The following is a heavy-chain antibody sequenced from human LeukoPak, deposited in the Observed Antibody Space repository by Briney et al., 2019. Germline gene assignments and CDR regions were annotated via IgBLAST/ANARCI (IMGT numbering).Heavy chain of an antibody. CDR2: TYYRSKWYN. Sequence: SQTLSLTCAISGDSVSSNSAAWNWIRQSPSRGLEWLGRTYYRSKWYNDYAISVKSRIIINPDTSKNQFSLQLNSVTPEDTAVYYCARGVGTRYSGYDAFDIWGQGTMVTVSS. D-gene: IGHD5-12*01. CDR1: GDSVSSNSAA. J-gene: IGHJ3*02. V-gene: IGHV6-1*01. CDR3: ARGVGTRYSGYDAFDI.